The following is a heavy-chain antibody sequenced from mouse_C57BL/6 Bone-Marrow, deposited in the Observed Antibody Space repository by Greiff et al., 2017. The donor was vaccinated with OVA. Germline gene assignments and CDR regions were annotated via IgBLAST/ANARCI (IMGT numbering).Heavy chain of an antibody. J-gene: IGHJ4*01. V-gene: IGHV1-81*01. CDR3: AREGLYDGYYPYAMDY. Sequence: VQLQQSGAELARPGASVKLSCKASGYTFTSYGISWVKQRTGQGLEWIGEIYPRSGNTYYNEKFKGKATLTADKSSSTAYMELRSLTSEDSAVYFCAREGLYDGYYPYAMDYGGQGTSVTVSS. D-gene: IGHD2-3*01. CDR2: IYPRSGNT. CDR1: GYTFTSYG.